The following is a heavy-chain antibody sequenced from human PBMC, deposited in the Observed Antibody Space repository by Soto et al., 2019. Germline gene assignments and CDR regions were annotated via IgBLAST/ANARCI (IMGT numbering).Heavy chain of an antibody. J-gene: IGHJ3*02. CDR3: AKSHSIGWSIPDAFDI. Sequence: EVQLLESGGGLVQPGGSLRLSCAASGLTFSTYAMTWVRQAPGKGLEWVSSVSNTGGITYYADSVEGRFTISRDNSKNTVYLQRNSLRAGDSAVYYCAKSHSIGWSIPDAFDIWGQGTMVTVSS. D-gene: IGHD6-19*01. V-gene: IGHV3-23*01. CDR2: VSNTGGIT. CDR1: GLTFSTYA.